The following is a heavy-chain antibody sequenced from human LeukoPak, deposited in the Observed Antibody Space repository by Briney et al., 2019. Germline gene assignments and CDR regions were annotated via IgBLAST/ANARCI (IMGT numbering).Heavy chain of an antibody. Sequence: GGSLRLSCAASGFTFSSYAMHWVRQAPGKGLEWVAVISYDGSNKYYADSVKGRFTISRDNSKNTLYLQMNSLRAEDTAVYYCARSPRYCSSTSCHTGTYWGQGTLVTVSS. CDR3: ARSPRYCSSTSCHTGTY. D-gene: IGHD2-2*02. CDR1: GFTFSSYA. J-gene: IGHJ4*02. CDR2: ISYDGSNK. V-gene: IGHV3-30-3*01.